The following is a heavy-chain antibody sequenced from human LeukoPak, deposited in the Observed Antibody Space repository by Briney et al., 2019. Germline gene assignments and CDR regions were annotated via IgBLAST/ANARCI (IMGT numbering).Heavy chain of an antibody. CDR1: GGSISSSSYY. Sequence: SETLSLTCTVSGGSISSSSYYWGWIRQPPGKGLEWIGSIYYSGSTYYNPSLKSRVTISVDTSKNQFSLKLSSVTAADTAVYYCARHNSSGWYTRFDYWGQGTLVTVSS. D-gene: IGHD6-19*01. CDR3: ARHNSSGWYTRFDY. CDR2: IYYSGST. V-gene: IGHV4-39*01. J-gene: IGHJ4*02.